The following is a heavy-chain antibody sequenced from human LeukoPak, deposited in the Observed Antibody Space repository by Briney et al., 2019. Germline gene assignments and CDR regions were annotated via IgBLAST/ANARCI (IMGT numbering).Heavy chain of an antibody. J-gene: IGHJ4*02. V-gene: IGHV1-46*01. D-gene: IGHD3-10*01. CDR1: GYTFTSNY. CDR3: ARNPDNYYGSENDY. Sequence: ASVKVSCKAFGYTFTSNYMHWVRQAPGQGPEWMGVISPSGGSTTYAQKFQGRVTMTRDTSTSTVYMELSSLRSEDTAVYYCARNPDNYYGSENDYWGQGTLVTVSS. CDR2: ISPSGGST.